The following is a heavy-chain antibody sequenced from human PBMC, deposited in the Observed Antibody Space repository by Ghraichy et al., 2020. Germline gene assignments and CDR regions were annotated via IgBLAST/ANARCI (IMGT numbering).Heavy chain of an antibody. CDR2: IYSGGST. Sequence: GGSLRLSCAASGFTVSSNYMSWVRQAPGKGLEWVSVIYSGGSTYYADSVKGRFTISRDNSKNTLYLQMNSLRAEDTAVYYCARDPRVAGWDAFDIWGQGKMVTVSS. CDR1: GFTVSSNY. CDR3: ARDPRVAGWDAFDI. V-gene: IGHV3-66*02. D-gene: IGHD3-3*01. J-gene: IGHJ3*02.